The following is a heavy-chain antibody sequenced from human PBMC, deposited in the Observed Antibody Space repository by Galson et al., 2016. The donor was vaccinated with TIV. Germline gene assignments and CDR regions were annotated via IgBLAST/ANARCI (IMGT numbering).Heavy chain of an antibody. CDR2: IHDDGST. V-gene: IGHV3-66*02. Sequence: ETLSLTCSVSGDSITSGTNYLAWIRQAPGKGLEWVSIIHDDGSTHYENSVKGRFTISRDNSKNTLYLHMNTLSPEDTAVYYCARERRHCGYECFHRYYFGMDVWGQGTTVTVSS. CDR1: GDSITSGTNY. CDR3: ARERRHCGYECFHRYYFGMDV. J-gene: IGHJ6*02. D-gene: IGHD3-16*01.